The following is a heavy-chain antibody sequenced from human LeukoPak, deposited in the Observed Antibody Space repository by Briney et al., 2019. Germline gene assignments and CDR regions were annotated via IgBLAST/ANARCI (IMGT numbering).Heavy chain of an antibody. V-gene: IGHV3-21*01. J-gene: IGHJ4*02. CDR1: GFIFSSYG. D-gene: IGHD3-16*01. CDR2: ITSSSSYI. CDR3: ARDDGGRYFDY. Sequence: GGSLRLSCAASGFIFSSYGMNRVRQAPGKGLEWVSSITSSSSYIYYTDSVKGRFTISRDNAKNSLYLQMNSLRAEDTAVYYCARDDGGRYFDYWGQGTLVTVSS.